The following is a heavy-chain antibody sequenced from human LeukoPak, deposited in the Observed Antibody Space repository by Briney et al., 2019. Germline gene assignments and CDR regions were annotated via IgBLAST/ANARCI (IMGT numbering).Heavy chain of an antibody. CDR2: IYTSGST. J-gene: IGHJ4*02. D-gene: IGHD6-6*01. CDR3: ACLTGYSSSYYFDY. Sequence: SETLSLTCTVSGCSISSYYWSWIRQPPGKGLEWIAYIYTSGSTNYNPSLKSRVTISVDTSMHQFSLKLSFVTAADTAVYYCACLTGYSSSYYFDYWGQGTLVTVSS. V-gene: IGHV4-4*09. CDR1: GCSISSYY.